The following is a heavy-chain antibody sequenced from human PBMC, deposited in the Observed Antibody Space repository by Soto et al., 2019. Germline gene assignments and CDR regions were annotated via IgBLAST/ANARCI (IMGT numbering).Heavy chain of an antibody. D-gene: IGHD1-1*01. CDR3: ARGRYGDY. J-gene: IGHJ4*02. V-gene: IGHV1-18*01. CDR2: ISAHNGNT. Sequence: QVHLVQSGAEVKKPGASVKVSCKGSGYAFTTYGITWVRQAPGQGLEWMGWISAHNGNTNYAQKLQGRVTVTRDTSTSTAYMELRSLRSVDTAVYYCARGRYGDYWGQGALVAVSS. CDR1: GYAFTTYG.